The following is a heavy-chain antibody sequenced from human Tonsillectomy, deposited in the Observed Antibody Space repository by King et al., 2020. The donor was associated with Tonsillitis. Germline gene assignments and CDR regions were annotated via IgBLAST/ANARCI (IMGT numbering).Heavy chain of an antibody. CDR1: GYTFTSYG. V-gene: IGHV1-18*01. D-gene: IGHD4-23*01. J-gene: IGHJ6*02. CDR3: ARALKSLVIYYYYYGMDV. CDR2: ISAYNGNT. Sequence: QLVQSGAEVKKPGASVKVSCKASGYTFTSYGISWVRQAPGQGLEWMGWISAYNGNTNYAQKLQGRVTMTTDTSTSTAYMELRSLRSDDTAVYYCARALKSLVIYYYYYGMDVWGQGTTVTVSS.